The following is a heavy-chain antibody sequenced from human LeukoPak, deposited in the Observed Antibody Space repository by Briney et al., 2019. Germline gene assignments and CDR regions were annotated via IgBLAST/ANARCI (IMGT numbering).Heavy chain of an antibody. CDR1: GGSISSYY. CDR3: ARHMRAAAGTQADY. V-gene: IGHV4-59*08. D-gene: IGHD6-13*01. Sequence: PSETLSLTCTVSGGSISSYYWSWIRQPAGKGLEWIGRIYYSGSTNYNPSLKSRVTISVDTSKNQFSLKLSSVTAADTAVYYCARHMRAAAGTQADYWGQGTLVTVSS. CDR2: IYYSGST. J-gene: IGHJ4*02.